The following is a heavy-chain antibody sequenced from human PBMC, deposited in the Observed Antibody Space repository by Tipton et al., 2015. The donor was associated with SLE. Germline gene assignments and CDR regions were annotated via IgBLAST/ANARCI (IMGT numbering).Heavy chain of an antibody. CDR3: TRRGTGDREFDY. V-gene: IGHV3-53*01. J-gene: IGHJ4*02. CDR1: GFTVSSNY. D-gene: IGHD7-27*01. Sequence: SLRLSCAASGFTVSSNYMSWVRQAPGKGLEWVSVIYSGGSTYYADSVKGRFTISRHNSKNTLYLQMNSLKTEDTAVYYCTRRGTGDREFDYWGQGTLVTVSS. CDR2: IYSGGST.